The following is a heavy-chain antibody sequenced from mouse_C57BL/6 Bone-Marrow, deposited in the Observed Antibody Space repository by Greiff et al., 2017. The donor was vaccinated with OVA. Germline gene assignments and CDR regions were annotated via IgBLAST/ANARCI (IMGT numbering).Heavy chain of an antibody. D-gene: IGHD1-1*01. V-gene: IGHV1-82*01. CDR2: IYPGDGDT. Sequence: QVQLKESGPELVKPGASVKISCKASGYAFSSSWMNWVKQRPGKGLEWIGRIYPGDGDTNYNGKFKGKATLTADKSPSTAYMQLSSLTSEDSAVYFCARTPGTVVDDWGQGTTLTVSS. J-gene: IGHJ2*01. CDR3: ARTPGTVVDD. CDR1: GYAFSSSW.